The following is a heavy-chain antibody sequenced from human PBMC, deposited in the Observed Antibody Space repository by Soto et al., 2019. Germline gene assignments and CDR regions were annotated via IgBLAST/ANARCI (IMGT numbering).Heavy chain of an antibody. CDR3: ARGVIGDYVGIYYYYGMDV. D-gene: IGHD4-17*01. CDR1: GFTFSSYA. J-gene: IGHJ6*02. V-gene: IGHV3-30-3*01. Sequence: GGSLRLSCAASGFTFSSYAMHWVRQAPGKGLEWVAVISYDGSNKYYADSVKGRFTISRDNSKNTLYLQMNSLRAEDTAVYYCARGVIGDYVGIYYYYGMDVWGQGTTVTVSS. CDR2: ISYDGSNK.